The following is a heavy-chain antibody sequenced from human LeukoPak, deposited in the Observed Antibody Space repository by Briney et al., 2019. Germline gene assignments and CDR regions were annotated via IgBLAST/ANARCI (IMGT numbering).Heavy chain of an antibody. CDR2: IKSNTDGGTT. J-gene: IGHJ4*02. V-gene: IGHV3-15*01. Sequence: GGSLRLSCAASGVTFSNAWMCWVRQALGKGLEWVGRIKSNTDGGTTDYAAPVKGRFTISRDDSKNTLNLQMNSLKTEDTAIYYCTTDLVSLWDHWGQGTLVTVSS. D-gene: IGHD3-16*01. CDR1: GVTFSNAW. CDR3: TTDLVSLWDH.